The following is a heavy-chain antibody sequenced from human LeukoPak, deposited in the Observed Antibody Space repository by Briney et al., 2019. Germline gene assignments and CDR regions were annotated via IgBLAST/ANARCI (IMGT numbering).Heavy chain of an antibody. CDR1: GFTFSSYE. CDR3: ARDRFYGSGSYAHFDY. CDR2: ISSSGGTI. V-gene: IGHV3-48*03. J-gene: IGHJ4*02. Sequence: PGGSLRLSRAASGFTFSSYEMNWVRQAPGEGLEWVSYISSSGGTINYADSVKGRFTISRDNAKNSLYLQMNSLRVEDTAVYYCARDRFYGSGSYAHFDYWGQGTLVTVSS. D-gene: IGHD3-10*01.